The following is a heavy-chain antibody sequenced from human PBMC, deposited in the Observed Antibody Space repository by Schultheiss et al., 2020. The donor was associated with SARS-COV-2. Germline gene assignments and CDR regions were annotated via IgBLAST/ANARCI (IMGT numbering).Heavy chain of an antibody. CDR2: IYHSGST. Sequence: SETLSLTCAVYGGSFSGYYWSWIRQPPGKGLEWIGYIYHSGSTYYNPSLKSRVTISVDRSKNQFSLKLSSVTAADTAVYYCARGLKRITMVQGVGGDWFDPGGQGTRVTVSS. D-gene: IGHD3-10*01. CDR1: GGSFSGYY. J-gene: IGHJ5*02. V-gene: IGHV4-34*01. CDR3: ARGLKRITMVQGVGGDWFDP.